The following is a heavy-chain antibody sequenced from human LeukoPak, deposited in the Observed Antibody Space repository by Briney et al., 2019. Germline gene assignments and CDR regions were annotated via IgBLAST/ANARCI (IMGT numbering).Heavy chain of an antibody. J-gene: IGHJ4*02. CDR3: ARSMISGSYLFDY. D-gene: IGHD1-26*01. CDR1: GFTFSSHN. CDR2: ISGSGGST. V-gene: IGHV3-23*01. Sequence: GGSLRLSCAASGFTFSSHNMNWVRQAPGKGLEWVSTISGSGGSTFYADSVKGRFTISRDNSKNTLYLQMNSLRAEDTAVYYCARSMISGSYLFDYWGQGTLVTVSS.